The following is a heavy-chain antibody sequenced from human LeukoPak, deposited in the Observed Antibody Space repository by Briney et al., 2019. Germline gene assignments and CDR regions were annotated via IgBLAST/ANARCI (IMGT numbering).Heavy chain of an antibody. CDR2: FYIGGST. CDR3: ARSRDGYNFDD. Sequence: PEGSLRLSCAASGFTVSSYYMSWVRQAPGKGLEWASIFYIGGSTYYADSVKGRFTISRDNSKNTLYLQMKSLRAEDTAVYFCARSRDGYNFDDWGQGTLVTVSS. D-gene: IGHD5-24*01. J-gene: IGHJ5*02. V-gene: IGHV3-53*01. CDR1: GFTVSSYY.